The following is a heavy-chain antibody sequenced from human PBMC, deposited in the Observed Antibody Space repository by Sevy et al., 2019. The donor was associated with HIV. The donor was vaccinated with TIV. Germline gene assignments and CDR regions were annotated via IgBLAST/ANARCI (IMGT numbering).Heavy chain of an antibody. D-gene: IGHD6-13*01. CDR1: GFTFSSYS. CDR3: ARSWEQQLHDAFDI. V-gene: IGHV3-21*01. Sequence: GGSLRLSCAASGFTFSSYSMNWVRQAPGKGLEWVSSITSRSSYIYYADSVKGRFTISRDNAKNSLYLQMNSLRAEDTAVYYCARSWEQQLHDAFDIWGQGTIVTVSS. J-gene: IGHJ3*02. CDR2: ITSRSSYI.